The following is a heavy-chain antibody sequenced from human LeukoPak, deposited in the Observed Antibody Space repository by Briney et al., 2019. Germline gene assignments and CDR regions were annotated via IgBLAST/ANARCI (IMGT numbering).Heavy chain of an antibody. CDR1: GYSISSGYY. D-gene: IGHD5-24*01. J-gene: IGHJ4*02. Sequence: SETLSLTCTVSGYSISSGYYWGWIRQPPGKGLEWIGSIYHSGSTYYNPSLKSRVTISVDTSKNQFSLKLSSVTAADTAVYYCARDQDGYNSGGFDYWGQGTLVTVSS. V-gene: IGHV4-38-2*02. CDR2: IYHSGST. CDR3: ARDQDGYNSGGFDY.